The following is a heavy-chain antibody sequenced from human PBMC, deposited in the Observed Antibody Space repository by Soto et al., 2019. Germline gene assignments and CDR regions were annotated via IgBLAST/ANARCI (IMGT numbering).Heavy chain of an antibody. CDR3: AKTQAITIFGVVPRGTVGNYYYMDV. J-gene: IGHJ6*03. V-gene: IGHV3-30*18. Sequence: GSLRLSCAASGFPFSSYGMHWVRQAPGKGLEWVAVISYDGSNKYYADSVKGRFTISRDNSKNTLYLQMNSLRAEDTAVYYCAKTQAITIFGVVPRGTVGNYYYMDVWGKGTTVTVSS. CDR1: GFPFSSYG. CDR2: ISYDGSNK. D-gene: IGHD3-3*01.